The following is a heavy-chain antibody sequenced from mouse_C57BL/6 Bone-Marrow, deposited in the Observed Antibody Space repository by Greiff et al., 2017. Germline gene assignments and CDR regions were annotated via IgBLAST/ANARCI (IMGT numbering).Heavy chain of an antibody. J-gene: IGHJ3*01. Sequence: QLQLQQSGAELVRPGTSVKVSCKASGYAFTNYLIEWVKQRPGQGLEWIGVINPGSGGTNYNEKFKGKATLTADKSSSTAYMQLSSLTSEDSAVYFCARGYYGSEGFAYWGQGTLVTVSA. CDR3: ARGYYGSEGFAY. CDR2: INPGSGGT. D-gene: IGHD1-1*01. V-gene: IGHV1-54*01. CDR1: GYAFTNYL.